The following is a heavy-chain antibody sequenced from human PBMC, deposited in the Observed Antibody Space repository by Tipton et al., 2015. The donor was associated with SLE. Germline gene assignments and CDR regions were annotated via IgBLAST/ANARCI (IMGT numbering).Heavy chain of an antibody. J-gene: IGHJ6*04. Sequence: QLVQSGAEVKKPGSSVKVSCKASGGTFSSYAISWVRQAPGQGLEWMGWMNPNSGNTGYAQKLQGRVTMTRNTSMSTAYMELNSLRSEDTAVYYCARVPVRTTGGFGRFRMDVWGKGTTVTVSS. D-gene: IGHD1-1*01. CDR2: MNPNSGNT. CDR1: GGTFSSYA. CDR3: ARVPVRTTGGFGRFRMDV. V-gene: IGHV1-8*02.